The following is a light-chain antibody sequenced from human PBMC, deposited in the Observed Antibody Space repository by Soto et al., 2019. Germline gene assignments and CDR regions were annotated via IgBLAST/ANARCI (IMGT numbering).Light chain of an antibody. J-gene: IGKJ5*01. V-gene: IGKV1-9*01. CDR1: QGISSY. Sequence: DIQLTQSPSFLSASVGDRVTITCRASQGISSYLAWYQQKPGEAPKFLIYAASTLRGGVPSRFSGSGSGTEFTLTISSLQPEYFATSYCQGLNDYPITFGQGTRLEIK. CDR2: AAS. CDR3: QGLNDYPIT.